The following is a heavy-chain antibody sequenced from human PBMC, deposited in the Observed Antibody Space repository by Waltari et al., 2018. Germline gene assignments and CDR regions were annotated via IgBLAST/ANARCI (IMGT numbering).Heavy chain of an antibody. CDR1: GTSITRYQ. CDR3: ARRTASGPYAPSHWYFDL. CDR2: IDYRGST. V-gene: IGHV4-59*01. Sequence: QAQPQESGLGLVKPSETLSLPCTVSGTSITRYQWSWIRQPPGKGLEWLGYIDYRGSTKFNPSLKSRVTLSVDTSKNQSALGLKSLTAADTAVYYCARRTASGPYAPSHWYFDLWGRGNLVTVSS. J-gene: IGHJ2*01. D-gene: IGHD2-21*02.